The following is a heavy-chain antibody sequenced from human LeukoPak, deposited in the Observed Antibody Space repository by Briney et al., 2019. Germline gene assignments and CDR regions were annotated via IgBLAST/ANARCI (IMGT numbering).Heavy chain of an antibody. D-gene: IGHD3-10*01. CDR3: ARQGYYGSGSYRAFLDY. J-gene: IGHJ4*02. Sequence: GESLKISCKASGYSFTSYWIAWVRQMPGKGLEWMGIIYPGDSDTRYSPSFQGQVTFSADKSITTAYLQWSSLKASDPAMYYCARQGYYGSGSYRAFLDYWGQGTLVTVSS. CDR2: IYPGDSDT. CDR1: GYSFTSYW. V-gene: IGHV5-51*01.